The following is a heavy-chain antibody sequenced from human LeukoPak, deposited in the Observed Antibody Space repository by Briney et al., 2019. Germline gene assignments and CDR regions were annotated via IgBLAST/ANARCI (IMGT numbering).Heavy chain of an antibody. V-gene: IGHV3-7*01. D-gene: IGHD7-27*01. Sequence: GGFLRLSCAASGFTFSSYEMDWVRQAPGKGLEWVANIKPDGSQIYYVDSVKGRFTISRDNAKNSLYLQMNSLRAEDTAVYYCARDLNWETYWGQGTLVTVSS. CDR2: IKPDGSQI. J-gene: IGHJ4*02. CDR1: GFTFSSYE. CDR3: ARDLNWETY.